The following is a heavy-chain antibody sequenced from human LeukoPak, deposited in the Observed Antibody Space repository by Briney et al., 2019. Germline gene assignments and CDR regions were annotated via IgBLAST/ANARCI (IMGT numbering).Heavy chain of an antibody. J-gene: IGHJ3*01. CDR1: GGSISTNHYN. CDR2: IFYSGTT. V-gene: IGHV4-39*01. CDR3: ARPSYIGYCSRSTCNREAFDV. D-gene: IGHD2-2*01. Sequence: SETLSLTCTVSGGSISTNHYNWGWIRQPPGKGLEWIGSIFYSGTTYHNPSLKNRVSISVDTSRRQLSLQLTSVTAADTAVYYCARPSYIGYCSRSTCNREAFDVWGQGTVVTVSS.